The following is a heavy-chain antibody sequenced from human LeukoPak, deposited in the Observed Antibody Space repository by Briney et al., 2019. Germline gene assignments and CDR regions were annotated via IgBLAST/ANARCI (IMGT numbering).Heavy chain of an antibody. V-gene: IGHV4-39*01. D-gene: IGHD1-26*01. CDR3: ARRPGHTWDMGNWFDP. Sequence: SATLSLTCSVSGDSIRTNNYLWGWIRQPPGMGLEWIGSISYNGITYYNPSLKSRASVSVDTSKNQFSLNLNSVTTADTAIYYCARRPGHTWDMGNWFDPWGQGTLVTVSS. CDR1: GDSIRTNNYL. CDR2: ISYNGIT. J-gene: IGHJ5*02.